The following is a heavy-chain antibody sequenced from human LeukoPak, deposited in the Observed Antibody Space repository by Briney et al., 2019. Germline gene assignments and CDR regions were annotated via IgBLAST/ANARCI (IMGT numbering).Heavy chain of an antibody. V-gene: IGHV3-53*01. Sequence: GGSLRLSCAASGFSVTRNYVSWVRQAPGKGLEWVSLMYSGGGTSYADSVEGRFTISRDASKNTLYLQMSSLRAEDTALYYCARYDNGKDYFDYWGQGTLVTVSS. CDR3: ARYDNGKDYFDY. CDR2: MYSGGGT. J-gene: IGHJ4*02. D-gene: IGHD1-1*01. CDR1: GFSVTRNY.